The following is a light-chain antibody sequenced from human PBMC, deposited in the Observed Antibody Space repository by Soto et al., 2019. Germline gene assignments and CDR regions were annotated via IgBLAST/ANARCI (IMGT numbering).Light chain of an antibody. J-gene: IGLJ1*01. V-gene: IGLV2-8*01. CDR1: SSDIGAYNY. CDR3: QSYDSSLSAYV. Sequence: QSVLTQPPSASGSPGQSVTISRTGTSSDIGAYNYVSWYQQHPGKVPKLVIHEVTKRPSGVPDRFSASKSGNTASLTVSGLQAEDEADYYCQSYDSSLSAYVFGTGTKVTVL. CDR2: EVT.